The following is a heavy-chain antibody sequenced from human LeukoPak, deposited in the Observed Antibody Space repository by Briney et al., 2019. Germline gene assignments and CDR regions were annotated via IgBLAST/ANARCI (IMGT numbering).Heavy chain of an antibody. D-gene: IGHD3-3*01. V-gene: IGHV3-23*01. CDR3: AKMEGQRLYDYCMDV. CDR1: GFAFSNFA. CDR2: MSGSGYYT. Sequence: PGGSLRLSCAASGFAFSNFAMSWVRQAPGKGLEWVSAMSGSGYYTYYVESVKGRFTISRDNSKNTLYLHMNSLRADDTAVCYCAKMEGQRLYDYCMDVWGRGTTVTVSS. J-gene: IGHJ6*03.